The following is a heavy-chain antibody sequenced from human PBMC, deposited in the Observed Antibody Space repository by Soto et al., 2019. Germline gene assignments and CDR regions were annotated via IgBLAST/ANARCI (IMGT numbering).Heavy chain of an antibody. Sequence: GGSLRLSCAASGFTVSSNYMSWVRQAPGKGLEWVSVIYSGGSTYYADSVKGRFTISRDNSKNTLYLQMNSLRAEDTAVYYCARVGYSPGVGVFWDYWGQGTLVTVSS. J-gene: IGHJ4*02. CDR3: ARVGYSPGVGVFWDY. D-gene: IGHD6-13*01. CDR2: IYSGGST. CDR1: GFTVSSNY. V-gene: IGHV3-53*01.